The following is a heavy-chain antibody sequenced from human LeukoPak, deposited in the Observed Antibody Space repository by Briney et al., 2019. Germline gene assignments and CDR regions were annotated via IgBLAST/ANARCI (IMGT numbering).Heavy chain of an antibody. D-gene: IGHD3-16*02. V-gene: IGHV4-39*01. CDR2: MYYSGST. CDR1: GGSISSSSYY. J-gene: IGHJ4*02. Sequence: SETLSLTCTVSGGSISSSSYYWGWIRQPPGKGLEWIGSMYYSGSTYYNPSLESRLTISVDTSKNQFSLKLSSVTAADTAVYYCARQWGRIRLGELSSIDYWGQGTLVTVSS. CDR3: ARQWGRIRLGELSSIDY.